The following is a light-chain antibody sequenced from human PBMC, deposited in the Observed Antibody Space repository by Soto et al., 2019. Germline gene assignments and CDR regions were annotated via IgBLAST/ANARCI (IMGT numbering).Light chain of an antibody. Sequence: EIVLVQSPGTLSLSPGERATLSCRASQSVSNNYLAWYQHKPGQAPRLLIYGASSRATGVPDRFSGSGTGTDFSLTITRLEPEEFAVYYCQQYGVSPLMFTFGQGNKVGVK. CDR2: GAS. V-gene: IGKV3-20*01. J-gene: IGKJ2*01. CDR1: QSVSNNY. CDR3: QQYGVSPLMFT.